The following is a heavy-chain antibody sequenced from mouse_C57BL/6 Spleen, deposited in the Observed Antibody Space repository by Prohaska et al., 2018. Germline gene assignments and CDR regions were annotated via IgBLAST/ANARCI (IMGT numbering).Heavy chain of an antibody. CDR2: IHPNSGST. D-gene: IGHD1-1*01. J-gene: IGHJ4*01. CDR3: ARSGYSYGSSYDYDMDY. CDR1: GYTFTSYW. Sequence: QVQLQQPGAELVKPGASVKLSCKASGYTFTSYWMHCVKQRPGQGLEWIGMIHPNSGSTNYNEKFKSKATLTVDKSSSTAYMQLSSLTSEDSAVYYCARSGYSYGSSYDYDMDYWGQGTSVTVSS. V-gene: IGHV1-64*01.